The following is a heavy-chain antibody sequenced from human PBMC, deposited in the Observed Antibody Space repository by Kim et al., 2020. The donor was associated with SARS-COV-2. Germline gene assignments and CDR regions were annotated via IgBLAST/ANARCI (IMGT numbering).Heavy chain of an antibody. J-gene: IGHJ6*02. D-gene: IGHD3-10*01. Sequence: ASVKVSCKASGYTFTSYGISWVRQAPGQGLEWMGWISAYNGNTNYAQKLQGRVTMTTDTSTSTAYMELRSLRSDDTAVYYCARDRILWFGELVYYYYYGMDVWGQGTTVTVSS. V-gene: IGHV1-18*01. CDR2: ISAYNGNT. CDR1: GYTFTSYG. CDR3: ARDRILWFGELVYYYYYGMDV.